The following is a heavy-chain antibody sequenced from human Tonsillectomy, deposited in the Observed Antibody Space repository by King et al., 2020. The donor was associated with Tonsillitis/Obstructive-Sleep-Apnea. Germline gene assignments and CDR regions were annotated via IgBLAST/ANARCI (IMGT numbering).Heavy chain of an antibody. J-gene: IGHJ6*03. CDR1: GGSISSYY. Sequence: VQLQESGPGLVKPSETLSLTCTVSGGSISSYYWSWIRQPPGKGLEWIGYIYYSGSTNYNPSLKSRVTISVDTSKNQFSLKLSSVTAADTAVYYCARGISLLWFGELSPDYMDVWGKGTPVTVSS. CDR2: IYYSGST. D-gene: IGHD3-10*01. CDR3: ARGISLLWFGELSPDYMDV. V-gene: IGHV4-59*01.